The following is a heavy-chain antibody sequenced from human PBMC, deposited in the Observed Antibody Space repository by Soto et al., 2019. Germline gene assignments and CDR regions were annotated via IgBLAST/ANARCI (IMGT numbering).Heavy chain of an antibody. J-gene: IGHJ5*02. CDR1: GYTFTSYG. CDR2: ISAYKVTT. CDR3: TRGIETDLAVSSGWFLP. V-gene: IGHV1-18*01. D-gene: IGHD2-8*02. Sequence: QVQLVQSGGEVKKPGASVKVSCKASGYTFTSYGLTWVRQAPAQGLDWMGWISAYKVTTNYSEKLQGRVTMTTDTTTRPVYMKRRSAKSEDTAVYSCTRGIETDLAVSSGWFLPWGQGTLITVSS.